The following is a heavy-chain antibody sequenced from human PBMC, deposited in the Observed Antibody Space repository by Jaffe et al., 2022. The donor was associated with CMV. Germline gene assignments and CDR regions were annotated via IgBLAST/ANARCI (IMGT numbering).Heavy chain of an antibody. J-gene: IGHJ6*03. D-gene: IGHD5-18*01. CDR2: INPNSGGT. V-gene: IGHV1-2*04. CDR3: ARVGSYGTPYYYMDV. Sequence: QVQLVQSGAEVKKPGASVKVSCKASGYTFTGYYMHWVRQAPGQGLEWMGWINPNSGGTNYAQKFQGWVTMTRDTSISTAYMELSRLRSDDTAVYYCARVGSYGTPYYYMDVWGKGTTVTVSS. CDR1: GYTFTGYY.